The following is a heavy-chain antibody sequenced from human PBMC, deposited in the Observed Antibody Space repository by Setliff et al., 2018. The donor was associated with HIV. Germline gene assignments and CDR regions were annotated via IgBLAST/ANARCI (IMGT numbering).Heavy chain of an antibody. CDR2: IKQDGSEE. CDR3: AREALRGGDDAFGL. D-gene: IGHD3-10*01. J-gene: IGHJ3*01. Sequence: QPGGSLRLSCAASGFTFSRYWMTWVRQAPGKGLEWVANIKQDGSEEHYGDSVKGRFTITRDNAENSLYLQMNSLRVEDTAVYYCAREALRGGDDAFGLWGRGTVVTVSS. CDR1: GFTFSRYW. V-gene: IGHV3-7*05.